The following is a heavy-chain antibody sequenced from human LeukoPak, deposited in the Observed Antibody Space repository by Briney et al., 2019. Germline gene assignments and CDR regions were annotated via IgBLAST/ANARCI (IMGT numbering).Heavy chain of an antibody. CDR2: ISSSSSTI. V-gene: IGHV3-48*01. J-gene: IGHJ4*02. Sequence: PGGSLRLSCAASGFTFSSYSMNWVRQAPGKGLEWVSYISSSSSTIYYADSVKGRFTISRDNAKNSLYLQMNSLRAKDTAVYYCARQGDRMAGIAARRNDYWGQGTLVTVSS. D-gene: IGHD6-6*01. CDR3: ARQGDRMAGIAARRNDY. CDR1: GFTFSSYS.